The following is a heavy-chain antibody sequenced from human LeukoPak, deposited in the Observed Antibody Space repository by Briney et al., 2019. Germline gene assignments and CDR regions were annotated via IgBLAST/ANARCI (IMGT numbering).Heavy chain of an antibody. V-gene: IGHV4-59*01. CDR2: IYYSGST. CDR3: AARGGGDFDY. J-gene: IGHJ4*02. D-gene: IGHD3-16*01. Sequence: SETLSLTCTVSGGSISSYYWSWIRQPPGKGLEWIGYIYYSGSTNYNPSLKSRVTISVDMSKNQFSLKLSSVTAADTAVYYCAARGGGDFDYWGQGTLVTVSS. CDR1: GGSISSYY.